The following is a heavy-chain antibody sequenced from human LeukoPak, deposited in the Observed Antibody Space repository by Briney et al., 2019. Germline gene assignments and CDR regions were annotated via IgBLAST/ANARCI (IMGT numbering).Heavy chain of an antibody. CDR2: IRYNGGNK. V-gene: IGHV3-30*02. D-gene: IGHD3-16*01. Sequence: GGSRRLSCAASGFTFSSYGMHWVRQAPGKGLEWVAFIRYNGGNKYYADSVKGRFTISRDNSKNTLYLQMNSLRPEDTALYYCAKDLRNYYDDWGQGTLVTASS. J-gene: IGHJ4*02. CDR1: GFTFSSYG. CDR3: AKDLRNYYDD.